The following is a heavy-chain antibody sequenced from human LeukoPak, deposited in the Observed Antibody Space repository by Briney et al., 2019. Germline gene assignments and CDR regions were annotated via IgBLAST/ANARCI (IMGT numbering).Heavy chain of an antibody. Sequence: SETLSLTCAISGDSVYSNSAAWNWIRQSPSRGLEWLGRTYYRSRWYIDYALSVKSRITINPDTSKSQFSLQLNSVTPEDTAVYFCARGVRYFDLWGRGTLVTVSS. CDR2: TYYRSRWYI. D-gene: IGHD2-21*01. J-gene: IGHJ2*01. CDR1: GDSVYSNSAA. CDR3: ARGVRYFDL. V-gene: IGHV6-1*01.